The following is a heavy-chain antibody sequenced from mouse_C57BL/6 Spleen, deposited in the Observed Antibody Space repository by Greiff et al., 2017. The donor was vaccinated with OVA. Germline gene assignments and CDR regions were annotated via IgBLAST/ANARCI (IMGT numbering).Heavy chain of an antibody. V-gene: IGHV1-76*01. Sequence: QVQLKESGAELVRPGASVKLSCKASGYTFTDYYINWVKQRPGQGLEWIARIYPGSGNTYYNEKFKGKATLTAEKSSSTAYMQLSSLTSEDSAVYFCARSEITTVVGYFDVWGTGTTVTVSS. CDR3: ARSEITTVVGYFDV. D-gene: IGHD1-1*01. CDR2: IYPGSGNT. CDR1: GYTFTDYY. J-gene: IGHJ1*03.